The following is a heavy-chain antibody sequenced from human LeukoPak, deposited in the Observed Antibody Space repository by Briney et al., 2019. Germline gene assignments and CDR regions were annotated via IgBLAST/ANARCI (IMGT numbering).Heavy chain of an antibody. D-gene: IGHD4-17*01. V-gene: IGHV4-59*12. CDR3: ARVGYGDYVFYYYYYMDV. CDR2: IYYSGST. J-gene: IGHJ6*03. CDR1: GGSISSYY. Sequence: SETLSLTCTVSGGSISSYYWSWIRQPPGKGLEWIGYIYYSGSTNYNPSLKSRVTISVDTSKNQFSLKLSSVTAADTAVYYCARVGYGDYVFYYYYYMDVWGKGTTVTVSS.